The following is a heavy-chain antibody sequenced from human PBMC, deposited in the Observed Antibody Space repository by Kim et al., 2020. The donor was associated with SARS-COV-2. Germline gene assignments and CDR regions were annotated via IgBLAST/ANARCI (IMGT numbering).Heavy chain of an antibody. V-gene: IGHV4-39*01. CDR3: ARLWFGSPDY. Sequence: NTYYHPSLKSRVTISVDTSKTQFSRKLSSVPAADTAVYYGARLWFGSPDYWGQGTLVTVSS. J-gene: IGHJ4*02. D-gene: IGHD3-10*01. CDR2: NT.